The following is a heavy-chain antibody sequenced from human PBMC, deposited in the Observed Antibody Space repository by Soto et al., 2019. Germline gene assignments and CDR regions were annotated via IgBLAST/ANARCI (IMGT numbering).Heavy chain of an antibody. J-gene: IGHJ5*02. CDR2: IYYSGST. CDR1: GGSISSSSYY. Sequence: PSETLSLTCTVSGGSISSSSYYWGWIRQPPGKGLEWIGSIYYSGSTYYNPSLKSRVTISVDTSKNQFSLKLSSVTAADTAVYYCARHERKVEAVLWFGELRWWFDPWGQGTLVTVSS. V-gene: IGHV4-39*01. D-gene: IGHD3-10*01. CDR3: ARHERKVEAVLWFGELRWWFDP.